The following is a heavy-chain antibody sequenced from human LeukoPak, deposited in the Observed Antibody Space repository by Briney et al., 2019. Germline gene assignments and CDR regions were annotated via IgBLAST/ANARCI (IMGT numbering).Heavy chain of an antibody. CDR2: IYYSGST. Sequence: SETLSLTCTVSGGSISSSSYYWGWIRQPPGKGLEWIGSIYYSGSTYYNPSLKSRVTISVDTSKNQFSLKLSSVTAADTAVYYCASLGDHTRLPSGEVLCYFDYWGQGTLVTVSS. V-gene: IGHV4-39*01. CDR3: ASLGDHTRLPSGEVLCYFDY. J-gene: IGHJ4*02. CDR1: GGSISSSSYY. D-gene: IGHD3-16*01.